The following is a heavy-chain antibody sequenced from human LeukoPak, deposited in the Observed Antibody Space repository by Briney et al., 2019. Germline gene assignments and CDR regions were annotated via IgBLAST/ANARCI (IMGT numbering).Heavy chain of an antibody. Sequence: PGGSLRLSCAASGFTFSSYGMHWVRQAPGKGLEWVAVIWYDGSNKYYADSVKGRFTISRDNSKNTLYLQMNSLRAEDAAVYYCARDDYGFYYYGMDVWGQGTTVTVSS. CDR3: ARDDYGFYYYGMDV. CDR2: IWYDGSNK. D-gene: IGHD4-17*01. J-gene: IGHJ6*02. CDR1: GFTFSSYG. V-gene: IGHV3-33*01.